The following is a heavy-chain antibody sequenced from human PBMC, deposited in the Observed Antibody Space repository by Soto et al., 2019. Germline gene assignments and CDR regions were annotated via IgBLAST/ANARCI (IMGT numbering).Heavy chain of an antibody. D-gene: IGHD3-22*01. CDR2: IYYSGDT. V-gene: IGHV4-30-4*08. CDR3: ARGLYYYDSSGYWGY. Sequence: SSETLSLTCTVSGGSIISGDYYWSWIRQPPGKGLEWIGYIYYSGDTSYNPSLKSRVTISVDRSKNQFSLKLSSVTAADTAVYYCARGLYYYDSSGYWGYWGQGTLVTVSS. CDR1: GGSIISGDYY. J-gene: IGHJ4*02.